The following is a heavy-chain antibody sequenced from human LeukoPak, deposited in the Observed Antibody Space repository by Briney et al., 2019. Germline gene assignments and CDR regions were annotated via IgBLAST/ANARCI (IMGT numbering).Heavy chain of an antibody. J-gene: IGHJ3*02. V-gene: IGHV1-18*01. CDR2: ISAYNGNT. CDR3: ARAPNEGAFDI. CDR1: GYTFTSYG. Sequence: ASVKVSCKASGYTFTSYGISWVRQAPGQGLEWMGWISAYNGNTNYARKLQGRVTMTTDTSTSTAYMELRSLRSEDTALYYCARAPNEGAFDIWGQGTMVTVSS.